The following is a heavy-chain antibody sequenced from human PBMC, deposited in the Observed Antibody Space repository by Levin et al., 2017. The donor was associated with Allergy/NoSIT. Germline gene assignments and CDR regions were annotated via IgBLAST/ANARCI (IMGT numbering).Heavy chain of an antibody. V-gene: IGHV3-66*01. CDR1: GFTVSSNY. CDR2: MYSTGTT. Sequence: GSLRLSCAASGFTVSSNYMAWVRQVPGKGLEWVSVMYSTGTTYYADSVKGRFTISRDSSKNTLYLQMNSLRAEDTAVYYCSSAPGFTDYWGQGTLVTVSS. CDR3: SSAPGFTDY. J-gene: IGHJ4*02.